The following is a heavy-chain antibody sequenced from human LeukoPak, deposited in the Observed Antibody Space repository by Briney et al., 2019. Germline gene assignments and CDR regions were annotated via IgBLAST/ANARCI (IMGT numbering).Heavy chain of an antibody. V-gene: IGHV4-39*07. CDR1: GGSIHSRSHL. J-gene: IGHJ5*02. CDR2: IEDSGST. CDR3: ARVDSYDRSGHFDP. Sequence: SETLSLTCTVSGGSIHSRSHLWGWIRQPPGKGLEWIASIEDSGSTFYNPSLKSRVTTSIYTSKNQFSLVLTSVTAADTAVYYCARVDSYDRSGHFDPWGQGTLVIVSS. D-gene: IGHD3-22*01.